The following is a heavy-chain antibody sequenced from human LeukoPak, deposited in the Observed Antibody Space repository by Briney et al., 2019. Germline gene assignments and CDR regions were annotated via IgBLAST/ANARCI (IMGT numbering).Heavy chain of an antibody. CDR1: GFTFVSHG. D-gene: IGHD4-17*01. J-gene: IGHJ4*02. CDR2: ISPGSTTI. Sequence: GGSLRLSCEASGFTFVSHGMIWVRQAPGKGLEWLSYISPGSTTINSADSVKDRFTTSRDKAKSSLFLQMNSLRAEDTAVYYCARVRGPTVTTMYFDYWGQGALVTVSS. CDR3: ARVRGPTVTTMYFDY. V-gene: IGHV3-48*01.